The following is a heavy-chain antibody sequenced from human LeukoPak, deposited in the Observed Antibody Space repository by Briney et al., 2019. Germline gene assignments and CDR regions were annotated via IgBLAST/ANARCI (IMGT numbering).Heavy chain of an antibody. V-gene: IGHV3-23*01. CDR3: AKRGVVIRAVIIVGFHKEAYYFDY. Sequence: PGGSLRLSCAASGFTFSSYAMSWVRQAPGKGLEWVSTIGAGGGGIFYADSVKGRFTISRDNSKNTLYLQMNSLRAEDTAVYFCAKRGVVIRAVIIVGFHKEAYYFDYWGQGALVTVSS. D-gene: IGHD3-10*01. CDR1: GFTFSSYA. J-gene: IGHJ4*02. CDR2: IGAGGGGI.